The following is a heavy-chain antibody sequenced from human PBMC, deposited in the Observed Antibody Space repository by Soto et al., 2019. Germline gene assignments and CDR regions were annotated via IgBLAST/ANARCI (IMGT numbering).Heavy chain of an antibody. CDR3: ARGVLTGDAFDI. D-gene: IGHD7-27*01. V-gene: IGHV3-74*01. Sequence: GESLKISCAASGFTFSSYWMHWVRQAPGKGLVWVSRINSDGSSTSYADSVKGRFTISRDNAKNTLYLQMNSLRAEDTAVYYCARGVLTGDAFDIWGQGTMVTVSS. J-gene: IGHJ3*02. CDR2: INSDGSST. CDR1: GFTFSSYW.